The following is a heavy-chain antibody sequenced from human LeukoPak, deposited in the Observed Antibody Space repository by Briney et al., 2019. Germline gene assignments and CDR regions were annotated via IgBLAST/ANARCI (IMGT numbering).Heavy chain of an antibody. CDR1: GFTVSSNY. J-gene: IGHJ3*02. CDR3: ARDNHNYDSSGYFYDAFDI. Sequence: GGSLRLSCAASGFTVSSNYMSWFRQAPGKGLEWVSVIYSGGSTYYADSVKGRFTISRDNSKNTLYLQMNSLRAEDTAVYYCARDNHNYDSSGYFYDAFDIWGQGTMVTVSS. D-gene: IGHD3-22*01. V-gene: IGHV3-66*02. CDR2: IYSGGST.